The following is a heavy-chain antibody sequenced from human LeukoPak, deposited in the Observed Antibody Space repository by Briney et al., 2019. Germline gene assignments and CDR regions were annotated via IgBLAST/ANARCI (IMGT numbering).Heavy chain of an antibody. CDR2: IYYSGSA. CDR1: GGSISSSSYY. J-gene: IGHJ4*02. CDR3: AGQWGLLKGVDY. Sequence: SETLSLTCTVSGGSISSSSYYWGWIRQPPGKGLEWIGSIYYSGSAYYNPSLKSRVTISVDTSKNQFSLKLSSVTAADTAVYYCAGQWGLLKGVDYWGQGTLVTVSS. V-gene: IGHV4-39*01. D-gene: IGHD3-10*01.